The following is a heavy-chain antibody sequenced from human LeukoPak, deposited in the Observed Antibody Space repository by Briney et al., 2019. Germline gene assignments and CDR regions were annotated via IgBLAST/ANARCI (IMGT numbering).Heavy chain of an antibody. CDR1: GFTFNNYA. Sequence: GGSLRLSCASSGFTFNNYAMTWVRQAPGKGLEWVSCITASGGSAYCADSVSGRFNISRENSKNTLYLQMSSLRAEDTAVYYCARDYPTSGIVTIFDYWGQGTLVTVSS. J-gene: IGHJ4*02. V-gene: IGHV3-23*01. D-gene: IGHD1-1*01. CDR2: ITASGGSA. CDR3: ARDYPTSGIVTIFDY.